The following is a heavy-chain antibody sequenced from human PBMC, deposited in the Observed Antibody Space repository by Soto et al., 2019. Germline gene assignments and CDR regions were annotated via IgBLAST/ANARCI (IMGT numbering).Heavy chain of an antibody. CDR1: GFTFSSYA. CDR2: ITYDGSKK. J-gene: IGHJ4*02. D-gene: IGHD1-26*01. V-gene: IGHV3-30*18. CDR3: AKDGPYSGNYPYYFDY. Sequence: GGSLRLSCAASGFTFSSYAMHWVRQAPGKGLEWVAVITYDGSKKNYADSVNGRFTISRDNSENTLYLQMNSLRAEDTAMYYCAKDGPYSGNYPYYFDYWGQGTLVTVS.